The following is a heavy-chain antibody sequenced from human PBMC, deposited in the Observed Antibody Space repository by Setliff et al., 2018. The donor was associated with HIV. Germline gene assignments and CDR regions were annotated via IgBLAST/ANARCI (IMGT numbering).Heavy chain of an antibody. CDR2: IIPIFGTP. V-gene: IGHV1-69*06. D-gene: IGHD1-1*01. Sequence: SVKVSCKASGDTFSSYVISWVRQAPGQGLEWMGGIIPIFGTPNYAQKFQGRVTMTEDTSTDTACMDLSSLRSEDTAVYYCATSNRAFDIWGQGTMVTVSS. J-gene: IGHJ3*02. CDR3: ATSNRAFDI. CDR1: GDTFSSYV.